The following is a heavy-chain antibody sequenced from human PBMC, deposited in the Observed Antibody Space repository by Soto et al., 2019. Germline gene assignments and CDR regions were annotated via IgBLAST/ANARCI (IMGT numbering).Heavy chain of an antibody. V-gene: IGHV1-18*01. CDR3: ARFYSSGWPRGYFDY. D-gene: IGHD6-19*01. J-gene: IGHJ4*02. CDR2: ISTFHGSI. CDR1: GYTFTSHG. Sequence: QVQLVQSGGEVKKPGASVKVSCKAAGYTFTSHGISWVRQAPGQGLEWMGWISTFHGSINDAQKFQGRVTMTTDTSTSTAYRELRSLRSDDTAVYYCARFYSSGWPRGYFDYWGQGTPVTVSA.